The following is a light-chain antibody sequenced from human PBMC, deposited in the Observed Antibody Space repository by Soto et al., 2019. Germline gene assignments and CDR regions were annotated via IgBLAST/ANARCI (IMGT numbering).Light chain of an antibody. V-gene: IGKV3-20*01. CDR2: AAS. J-gene: IGKJ1*01. CDR1: QTIRSDY. Sequence: PGERVTLSCRNSQTIRSDYLAWYQHNPGHAPRLLIFAASSRATGIPDRFSASGSGTDFTLTISRLEPEDFAVYFCQQYDISPWTFGQGTKVDIK. CDR3: QQYDISPWT.